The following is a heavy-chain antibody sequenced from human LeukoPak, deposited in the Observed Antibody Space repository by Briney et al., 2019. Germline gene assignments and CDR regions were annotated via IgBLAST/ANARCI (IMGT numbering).Heavy chain of an antibody. CDR2: ISGSGGST. CDR3: AKDQGLVPYSSSWFFDY. CDR1: GFTFSSYA. J-gene: IGHJ4*02. D-gene: IGHD6-13*01. V-gene: IGHV3-23*01. Sequence: GGSLRLSCAASGFTFSSYAMSWVCQAPGKGLEWVSAISGSGGSTYNADSVKGRFTISRDNSKNTLYLQMNSLRAEDTAVYYCAKDQGLVPYSSSWFFDYWGQGTLVTVSS.